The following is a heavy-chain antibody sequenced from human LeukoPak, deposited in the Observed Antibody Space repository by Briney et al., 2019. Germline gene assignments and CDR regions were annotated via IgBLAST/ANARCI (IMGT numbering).Heavy chain of an antibody. CDR3: ARGGGPLGYCSGGSCLDY. D-gene: IGHD2-15*01. J-gene: IGHJ4*02. CDR2: IYYSGST. CDR1: GGSISSYY. Sequence: SETLSLTCTVSGGSISSYYWSWIRQPPGKGLEWIGYIYYSGSTNYNPSLKSRVTISVDTSKNQFSLKLSSVTAADTAVYYCARGGGPLGYCSGGSCLDYWGQGTLVTVFS. V-gene: IGHV4-59*08.